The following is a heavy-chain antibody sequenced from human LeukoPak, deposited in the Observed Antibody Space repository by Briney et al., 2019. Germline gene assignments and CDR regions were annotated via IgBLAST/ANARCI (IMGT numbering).Heavy chain of an antibody. CDR2: IYYSGST. CDR1: GFTFSDSY. CDR3: ALSGDCSSTSCYDY. Sequence: GSLRLSCVASGFTFSDSYMSWIRQAPGKGLEWIGSIYYSGSTYYNPSLKSRVTISVDTSKNQFSLKLSSVTAADTAVYYCALSGDCSSTSCYDYWGQGTLVTVSS. V-gene: IGHV4-38-2*01. J-gene: IGHJ4*02. D-gene: IGHD2-2*01.